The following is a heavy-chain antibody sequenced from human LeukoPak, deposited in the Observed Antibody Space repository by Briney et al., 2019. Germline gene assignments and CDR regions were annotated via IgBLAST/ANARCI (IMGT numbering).Heavy chain of an antibody. J-gene: IGHJ1*01. CDR3: ASDYTGVLWFGDHPQYFQH. V-gene: IGHV1-18*01. D-gene: IGHD3-10*01. CDR1: GYTFTIYG. CDR2: ISAYNGNT. Sequence: GASVKLSCTVSGYTFTIYGISWGPEAPGQGVGWMGWISAYNGNTNYAQKLQGRVIMTADTSTSTAYMELRSLRSDDTAVYYCASDYTGVLWFGDHPQYFQHWGQGTLVTVSS.